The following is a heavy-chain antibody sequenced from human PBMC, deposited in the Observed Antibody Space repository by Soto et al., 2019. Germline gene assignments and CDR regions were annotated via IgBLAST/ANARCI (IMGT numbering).Heavy chain of an antibody. D-gene: IGHD4-17*01. CDR1: GGSISSSNW. Sequence: SETRSRTCAVSGGSISSSNWWSCVRQPPGKGLEWIGEIYHSGSTNYNPSLKSRVTISVDKSKNQFSLKLSSVTAADTAVYYCARRYYGDYYFDYWGQGTLVTVSS. CDR3: ARRYYGDYYFDY. V-gene: IGHV4-4*02. CDR2: IYHSGST. J-gene: IGHJ4*02.